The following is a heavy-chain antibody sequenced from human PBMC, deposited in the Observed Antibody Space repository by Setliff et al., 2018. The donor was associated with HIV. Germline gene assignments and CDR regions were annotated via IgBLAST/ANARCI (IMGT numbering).Heavy chain of an antibody. CDR1: GGSISSSDYY. V-gene: IGHV4-61*05. J-gene: IGHJ4*02. D-gene: IGHD3-10*01. CDR3: ARAYFGSGIYY. Sequence: SETLSLTCTVSGGSISSSDYYWGWIRQPPGKGLEWLGHIYSSGSTNYNPSLKSRVTISVDTSKNQFSLKLYSVTAADTAVYYCARAYFGSGIYYWGQGTLVTVSS. CDR2: IYSSGST.